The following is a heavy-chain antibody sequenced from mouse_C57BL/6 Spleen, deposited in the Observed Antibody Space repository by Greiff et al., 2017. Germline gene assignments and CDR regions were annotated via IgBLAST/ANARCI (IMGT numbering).Heavy chain of an antibody. V-gene: IGHV5-17*01. Sequence: EVQVVESGGGLVKPGGSLKLSCAASGFTFSDYGMHWVRQAPEKGLEWVAYISSGSSTIYYADTVKGRFTISRDNAKNTLFLQMTSLRSEDTAMYYCARRRLSYAMDYWGQGTSVTVSS. D-gene: IGHD1-2*01. CDR3: ARRRLSYAMDY. CDR1: GFTFSDYG. J-gene: IGHJ4*01. CDR2: ISSGSSTI.